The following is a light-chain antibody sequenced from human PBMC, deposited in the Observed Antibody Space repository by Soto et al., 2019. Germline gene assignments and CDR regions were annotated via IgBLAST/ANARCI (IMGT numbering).Light chain of an antibody. CDR3: QQYHNWPIT. CDR2: GSS. Sequence: EIVMTQSPATLSVSAGERVTLSCRASQSVTSNLSCYQQKPGQAPRLLFYGSSTKATGIPARFSGSGPGTEFTLTISSLQSEDFAVYYCQQYHNWPITFGQGTRLEIK. J-gene: IGKJ5*01. CDR1: QSVTSN. V-gene: IGKV3-15*01.